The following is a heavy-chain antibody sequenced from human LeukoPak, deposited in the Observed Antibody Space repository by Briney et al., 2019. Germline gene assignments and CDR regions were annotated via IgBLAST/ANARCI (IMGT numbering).Heavy chain of an antibody. CDR2: IKYDGSEK. CDR3: AYSNNLNY. V-gene: IGHV3-7*01. CDR1: RLSFSGQW. D-gene: IGHD1-20*01. Sequence: GGSLRLSCAASRLSFSGQWMNWVRQAPGQGLEWVAHIKYDGSEKYYADSVKGRFTISREDAKNSLSLQMDNVRAEDTAAYYCAYSNNLNYWGQGTLVTVSS. J-gene: IGHJ4*02.